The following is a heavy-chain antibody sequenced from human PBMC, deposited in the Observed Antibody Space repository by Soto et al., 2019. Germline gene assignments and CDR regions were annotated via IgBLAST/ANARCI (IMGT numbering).Heavy chain of an antibody. D-gene: IGHD6-19*01. CDR1: GGTFSSYA. V-gene: IGHV1-69*13. CDR3: ARGDGEWLADLYYYYGMDV. CDR2: IIPIFGTA. Sequence: SVKVSCKASGGTFSSYAISWVRQAPGQGLEWMGGIIPIFGTANYAQKFQGRVTITADESTSTAYMELSSLRSEDTAVYYCARGDGEWLADLYYYYGMDVWGQGTTVTVS. J-gene: IGHJ6*02.